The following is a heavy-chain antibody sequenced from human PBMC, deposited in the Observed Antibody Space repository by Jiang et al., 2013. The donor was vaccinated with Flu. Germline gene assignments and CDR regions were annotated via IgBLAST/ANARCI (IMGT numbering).Heavy chain of an antibody. CDR1: GFTFSSYS. Sequence: VQLLESGGGLVKPGGSLRLSCAASGFTFSSYSMNWVRQAPGKGLEWVSSISSSSSYIYYADSVKGRFTISRDNAKNSLYLQMNSLRAEDTAVYYCARDSSTHVDTAMPTPDYFDYWGQGTLVTVSS. J-gene: IGHJ4*02. CDR3: ARDSSTHVDTAMPTPDYFDY. V-gene: IGHV3-21*01. D-gene: IGHD5-18*01. CDR2: ISSSSSYI.